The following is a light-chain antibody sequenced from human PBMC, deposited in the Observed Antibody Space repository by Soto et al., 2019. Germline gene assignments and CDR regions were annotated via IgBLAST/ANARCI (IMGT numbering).Light chain of an antibody. Sequence: HPASSSGSRGDSITIACTRPSRDVGGYNYVSWYRQDPRKAPKLMTYDITNRHSGVSNRFSRSKSGNTASLTISGLQADDEADYYCSSFKSTITYVFGTSPTVNVL. CDR2: DIT. CDR1: SRDVGGYNY. V-gene: IGLV2-14*01. CDR3: SSFKSTITYV. J-gene: IGLJ1*01.